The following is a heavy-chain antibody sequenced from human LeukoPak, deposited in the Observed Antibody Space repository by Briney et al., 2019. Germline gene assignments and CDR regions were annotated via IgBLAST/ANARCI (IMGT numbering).Heavy chain of an antibody. CDR2: MNPNSGNT. Sequence: ASVKVSCKASGYTFTGYYMHWVRQAPGQGLEWMGWMNPNSGNTGYAQKFQGRVTMTRNTSISTAYMELSSLRSEDTAVYYCARGAGWFGELAFWGQGTLVTVSS. CDR1: GYTFTGYY. J-gene: IGHJ4*02. CDR3: ARGAGWFGELAF. D-gene: IGHD3-10*01. V-gene: IGHV1-8*02.